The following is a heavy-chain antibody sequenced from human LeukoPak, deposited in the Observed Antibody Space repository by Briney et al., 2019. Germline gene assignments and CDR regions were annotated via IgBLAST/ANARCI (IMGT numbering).Heavy chain of an antibody. CDR3: ATLTTVITPSYFDC. Sequence: SETLSLTCTVSGGSISSSSYYWGWIRQPPGKGLEWIGSIYYSGSTYYNPSLKSRVTISVDTSKNQFSLKLSSVTAADTAVYYCATLTTVITPSYFDCWGQGTLVTVSS. CDR2: IYYSGST. CDR1: GGSISSSSYY. V-gene: IGHV4-39*07. J-gene: IGHJ4*02. D-gene: IGHD4-23*01.